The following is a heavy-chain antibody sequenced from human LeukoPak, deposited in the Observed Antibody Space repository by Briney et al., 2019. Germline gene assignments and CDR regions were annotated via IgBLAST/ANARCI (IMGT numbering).Heavy chain of an antibody. CDR1: GGSISGHY. J-gene: IGHJ6*03. CDR3: ATYAKYGYYYYMDV. CDR2: MYYSGIT. V-gene: IGHV4-59*11. Sequence: TSETLSLTCTVPGGSISGHYWSWIRQPPGKGLEWIGYMYYSGITNYNPSLKSRVTISADTSKNQFSLKLSSVTAADTAMCYCATYAKYGYYYYMDVWGKGTTVTVSS. D-gene: IGHD2-8*01.